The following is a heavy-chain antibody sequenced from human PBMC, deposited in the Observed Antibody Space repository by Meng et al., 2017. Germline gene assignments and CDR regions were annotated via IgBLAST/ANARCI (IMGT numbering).Heavy chain of an antibody. V-gene: IGHV3-30*16. CDR1: GFIFSNYE. J-gene: IGHJ4*02. CDR3: ARDFDY. Sequence: QVRVVGSGVDLVPPGRSLTLSCAASGFIFSNYERHWVRQAPGKGLEWVACITKDGSRKYYLGSVRGRFTISRDNSKNTLYLEMNSLRPEDTALYYCARDFDYWGQGTLVTVSS. CDR2: ITKDGSRK.